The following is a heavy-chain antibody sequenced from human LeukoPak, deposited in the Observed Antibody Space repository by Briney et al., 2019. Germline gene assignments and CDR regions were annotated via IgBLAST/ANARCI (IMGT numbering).Heavy chain of an antibody. D-gene: IGHD1-26*01. Sequence: GGSLRLACAASGFTFSIYAMSWVRQAPGKGLEWVSAIGDTTYYADSVEGRFTISRDNSKNTLYLQMNSLRAEDAAIYYCAKAFAFVGANFFDYWGQGTLVTVSS. CDR1: GFTFSIYA. V-gene: IGHV3-23*01. CDR3: AKAFAFVGANFFDY. CDR2: IGDTT. J-gene: IGHJ4*02.